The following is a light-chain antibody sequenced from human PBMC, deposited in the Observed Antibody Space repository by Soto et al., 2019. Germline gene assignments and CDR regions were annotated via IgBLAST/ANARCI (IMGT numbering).Light chain of an antibody. CDR3: QSYDSSLSGYV. Sequence: QAALTQQPTVSGSPGQRVTISCTVSSANIGAGYDVHWYQQLPGTAPKLLIYGNSNRPSGVPDRFSGSKSGTSASLAITGLQAEDEADYYCQSYDSSLSGYVFGTGTKVTVL. J-gene: IGLJ1*01. CDR2: GNS. CDR1: SANIGAGYD. V-gene: IGLV1-40*01.